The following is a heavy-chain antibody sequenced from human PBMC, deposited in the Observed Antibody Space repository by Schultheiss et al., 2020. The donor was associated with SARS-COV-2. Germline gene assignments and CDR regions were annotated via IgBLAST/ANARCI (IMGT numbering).Heavy chain of an antibody. V-gene: IGHV3-33*08. Sequence: GGSLRLSCAASGFTFSSYGMHWVRQAPGKGLEWVAVIWYDGSNKYYADSVKGRFTISRDNAKTSLYLQMNSLRAEDTAVYYCARDNTRWGLDIWGQGTMVTVSS. D-gene: IGHD3-16*01. CDR3: ARDNTRWGLDI. J-gene: IGHJ3*02. CDR2: IWYDGSNK. CDR1: GFTFSSYG.